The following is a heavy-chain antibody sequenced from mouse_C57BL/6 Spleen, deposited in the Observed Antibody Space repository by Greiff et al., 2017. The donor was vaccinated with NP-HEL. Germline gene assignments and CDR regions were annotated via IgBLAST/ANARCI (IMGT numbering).Heavy chain of an antibody. V-gene: IGHV5-17*01. J-gene: IGHJ4*01. D-gene: IGHD1-1*01. CDR3: AREGYGSSWGAMDY. CDR2: ISSGSSTI. CDR1: GFTFSDYG. Sequence: EVQRVESGGGLVKPGGSLKLSCAASGFTFSDYGMHWVRQAPEKGLEWVAYISSGSSTIYYADTVKGRFTISRDNAKNTLFLQMTSLRSEDTAMYYCAREGYGSSWGAMDYWGQGTSVTVSS.